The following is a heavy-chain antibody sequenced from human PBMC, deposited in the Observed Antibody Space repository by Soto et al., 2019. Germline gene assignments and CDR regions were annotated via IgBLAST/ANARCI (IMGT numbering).Heavy chain of an antibody. CDR2: ISYSGST. CDR3: ARGSGVEEDWFDP. J-gene: IGHJ5*02. D-gene: IGHD3-10*01. Sequence: ETLSLTCTVSGGAISSYYWSWIRQPPGKGLEWIGYISYSGSTNYNPSLKSRVTLSVDTSKNQFSLKLSSVTAADTAVYYCARGSGVEEDWFDPWGQGTLVSVSS. CDR1: GGAISSYY. V-gene: IGHV4-59*08.